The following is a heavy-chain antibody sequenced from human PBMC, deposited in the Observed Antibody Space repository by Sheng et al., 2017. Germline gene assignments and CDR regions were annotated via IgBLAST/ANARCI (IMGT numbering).Heavy chain of an antibody. J-gene: IGHJ2*01. V-gene: IGHV4-39*07. Sequence: QLQLQESGPGLVKPSETLSLTCTVSGGSTSSSNYFWGWIRQPPGKGLEWIGSIYYSGNTYYNPSLKSRVTMSVDTSKKQFSLKLSSVTAADTAVYYCAGTVSVAWYFDLWGRGTLVTVSS. D-gene: IGHD6-19*01. CDR2: IYYSGNT. CDR1: GGSTSSSNYF. CDR3: AGTVSVAWYFDL.